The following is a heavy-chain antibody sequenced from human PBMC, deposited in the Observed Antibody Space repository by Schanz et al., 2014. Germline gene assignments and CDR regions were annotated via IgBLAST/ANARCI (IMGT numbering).Heavy chain of an antibody. J-gene: IGHJ6*02. D-gene: IGHD6-6*01. Sequence: QVQLVESGGGLVKPGGSLRLSCAASGFTFSDYYMNWIRQAPGKGLEWVSYISNSGYTIYYADSVKGRFTISRDNAKTPLYXXXNSRRAEDTAVXXXXXXPPPYSSSPYYWYYGMDVWGQGTTVTVSS. CDR1: GFTFSDYY. CDR3: XXXPPPYSSSPYYWYYGMDV. V-gene: IGHV3-11*01. CDR2: ISNSGYTI.